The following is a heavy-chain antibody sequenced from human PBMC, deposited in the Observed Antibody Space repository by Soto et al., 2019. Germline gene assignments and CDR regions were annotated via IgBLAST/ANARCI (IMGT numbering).Heavy chain of an antibody. Sequence: SVKVSCKASGGTFSSYAISWVRQAPGQGLEWMGGIIPIFGTANYAQKFQGRVTITADESTSTAYMELSSLRSEDTAVYYCASRWSGYYKHYGAFDIWGQGXMVTV. CDR3: ASRWSGYYKHYGAFDI. CDR2: IIPIFGTA. V-gene: IGHV1-69*13. D-gene: IGHD3-3*01. CDR1: GGTFSSYA. J-gene: IGHJ3*02.